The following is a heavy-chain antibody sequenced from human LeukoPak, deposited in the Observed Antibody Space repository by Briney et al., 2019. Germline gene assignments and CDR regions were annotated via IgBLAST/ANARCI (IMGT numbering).Heavy chain of an antibody. CDR1: GGSISSYY. V-gene: IGHV4-59*01. J-gene: IGHJ4*02. CDR3: ARASNVWLLPNDY. Sequence: SETLSLTCTVSGGSISSYYWSWIRQPPGKGLEWIGYIYYSGSTNYNPSLKSRVTISVDTSKNQFSLKLSSVTAADTAVYYCARASNVWLLPNDYWGPGTLVTVSS. CDR2: IYYSGST. D-gene: IGHD3-22*01.